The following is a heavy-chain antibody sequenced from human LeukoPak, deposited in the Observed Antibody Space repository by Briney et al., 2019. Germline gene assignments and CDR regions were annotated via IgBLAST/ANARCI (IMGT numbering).Heavy chain of an antibody. D-gene: IGHD1-26*01. J-gene: IGHJ3*02. CDR3: ARGFFGVGATTNNDAFDI. V-gene: IGHV4-59*01. CDR1: GGSISSYY. Sequence: SETLSLTCTVSGGSISSYYWSWIRQPPGKGLEWIGYIYYSGSTNYNPSLKSRVTISVDTSKNQFSLKLSSVTAADTTVYYCARGFFGVGATTNNDAFDIWGQGTMVTVSS. CDR2: IYYSGST.